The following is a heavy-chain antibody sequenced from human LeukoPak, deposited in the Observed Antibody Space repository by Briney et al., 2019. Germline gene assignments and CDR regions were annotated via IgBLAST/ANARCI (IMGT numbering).Heavy chain of an antibody. CDR3: ARRGLSASYYYYYYGMDV. J-gene: IGHJ6*02. D-gene: IGHD3-16*01. Sequence: ASVKVSCKASGYTFTSYYLHWVRQAPGQGLEWMGIINPRSGSTNYAQKFQGRVTMTRDTSTSTVYMELSSLRSEDTAVYYCARRGLSASYYYYYYGMDVWGQGTTVTVSS. V-gene: IGHV1-46*01. CDR1: GYTFTSYY. CDR2: INPRSGST.